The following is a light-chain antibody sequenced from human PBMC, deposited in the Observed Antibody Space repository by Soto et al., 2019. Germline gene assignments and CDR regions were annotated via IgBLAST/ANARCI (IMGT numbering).Light chain of an antibody. V-gene: IGKV3-20*01. Sequence: EMVLTQSPGTLSLSPGERATLSYRASQSVTTGYLAWYQQRPGQAPRLLIYDASKRATGIPDRFSGSGSGTDFILTITRLEPEDFAVYYCQQYGGSPVPFGQGTKVEIK. CDR3: QQYGGSPVP. J-gene: IGKJ1*01. CDR1: QSVTTGY. CDR2: DAS.